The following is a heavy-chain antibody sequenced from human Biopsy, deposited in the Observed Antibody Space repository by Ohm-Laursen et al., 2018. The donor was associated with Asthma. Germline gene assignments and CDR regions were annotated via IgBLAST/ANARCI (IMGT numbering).Heavy chain of an antibody. CDR2: HDHEEGGT. Sequence: ASVKASCRISGYTLTDLSMHWVRQAPGQGLEWMGGHDHEEGGTVNARRFQGRVTMTEDTSTDTAYMELSSLSSDDTAVYYCASDFPKDYVRYNFQFWGQGTLVTVSS. V-gene: IGHV1-24*01. CDR3: ASDFPKDYVRYNFQF. J-gene: IGHJ4*02. D-gene: IGHD4-17*01. CDR1: GYTLTDLS.